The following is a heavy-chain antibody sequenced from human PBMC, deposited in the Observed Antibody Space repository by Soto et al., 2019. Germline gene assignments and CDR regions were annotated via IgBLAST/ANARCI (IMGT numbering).Heavy chain of an antibody. Sequence: QVQLVQSGAEVKKPGASVKVSCKASGYTFTSYAMHWVRQAPGQRLEWMGWFNVGNGNTKYSQRFQGRVTITRDTSASTAYMELSSLRSEDTAVYYCARARIIATFDYWGQGTLVTVSS. V-gene: IGHV1-3*01. D-gene: IGHD6-13*01. CDR2: FNVGNGNT. CDR3: ARARIIATFDY. CDR1: GYTFTSYA. J-gene: IGHJ4*02.